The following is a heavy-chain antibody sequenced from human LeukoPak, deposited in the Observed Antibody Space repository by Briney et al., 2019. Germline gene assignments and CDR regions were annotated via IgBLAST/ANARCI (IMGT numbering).Heavy chain of an antibody. CDR2: INPDGSTT. V-gene: IGHV3-74*01. Sequence: GGSLRLSCAASGFTFSNYWMHWVGQDPGKGLVWVSFINPDGSTTNYADSVKGRFTISRYNAKNSLYLQMNSLRAEDTALYYCARDFVGYCSGGSCYSYDAFDIWGQGTMVTVSS. CDR1: GFTFSNYW. D-gene: IGHD2-15*01. CDR3: ARDFVGYCSGGSCYSYDAFDI. J-gene: IGHJ3*02.